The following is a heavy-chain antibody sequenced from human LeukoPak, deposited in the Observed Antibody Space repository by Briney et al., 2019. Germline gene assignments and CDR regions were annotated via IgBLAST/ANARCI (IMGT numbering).Heavy chain of an antibody. CDR3: AKGRYYYDSSGYPPDY. Sequence: GGSLRLSCAASGFTFSSYAMSWVRQAPGKGPEWVSAISGSGGSTYYADSVKGRFTISRDNSKNTLYLQMNSLRAEDTAVYYCAKGRYYYDSSGYPPDYWGQGTLVTVSS. J-gene: IGHJ4*02. CDR2: ISGSGGST. D-gene: IGHD3-22*01. V-gene: IGHV3-23*01. CDR1: GFTFSSYA.